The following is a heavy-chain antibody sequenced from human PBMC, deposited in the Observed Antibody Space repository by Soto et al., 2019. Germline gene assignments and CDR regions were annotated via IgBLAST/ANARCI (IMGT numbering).Heavy chain of an antibody. V-gene: IGHV1-69*13. D-gene: IGHD3-10*01. CDR3: ARDRTPNYYGSGSPFDY. Sequence: ASVKVSCKASGGTFSSYAISWVRQAPGQGLEWMGGIIPIFGTANYAQKFQGRVTITADESTSTAYMELSSLRSEDTAVYYCARDRTPNYYGSGSPFDYWGQGTLVTVSS. CDR2: IIPIFGTA. J-gene: IGHJ4*02. CDR1: GGTFSSYA.